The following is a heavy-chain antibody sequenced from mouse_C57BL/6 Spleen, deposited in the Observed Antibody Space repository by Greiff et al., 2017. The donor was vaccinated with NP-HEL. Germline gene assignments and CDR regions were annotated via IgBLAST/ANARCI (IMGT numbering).Heavy chain of an antibody. Sequence: QVQLKQPGAELVRPGTSVKLSCKASGYTFTSYWMHWVKQRPGQGLEWIGVIDPSDSYTNYNQKFKGKATLTVDTSSSTAYMQLSSLTSEDSAVYYCARGGLRDYAMDYWGQGTSVTVSS. J-gene: IGHJ4*01. D-gene: IGHD2-4*01. CDR3: ARGGLRDYAMDY. CDR1: GYTFTSYW. V-gene: IGHV1-59*01. CDR2: IDPSDSYT.